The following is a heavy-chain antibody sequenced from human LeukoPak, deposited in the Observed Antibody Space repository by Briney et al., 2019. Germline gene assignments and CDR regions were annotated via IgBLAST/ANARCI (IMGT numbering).Heavy chain of an antibody. CDR1: GFTFTSYA. CDR3: AKSATGTTSNWFDP. Sequence: PGGSLRLSCAASGFTFTSYAMSWVRQAPGKGLEWVSGISTSGGNTYYADSVKGRFTISRDNSRNTLYLQMNSLRAEDTAVYYCAKSATGTTSNWFDPWGQGTLVTVSS. V-gene: IGHV3-23*01. J-gene: IGHJ5*02. CDR2: ISTSGGNT. D-gene: IGHD1-7*01.